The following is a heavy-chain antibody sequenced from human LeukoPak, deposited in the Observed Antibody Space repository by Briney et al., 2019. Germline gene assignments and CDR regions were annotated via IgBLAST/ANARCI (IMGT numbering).Heavy chain of an antibody. CDR3: ARQGYCISTSCPGNAFDI. V-gene: IGHV4-59*08. Sequence: PSETLSLTCTVSGGSISSYYWSWIRQPPGKGLEWIGYIYYSGSTYYNPSLKSRVTISVDTSKNHFSLKLSSVTAADTAVYYCARQGYCISTSCPGNAFDIWGQGTMVTVSS. CDR1: GGSISSYY. CDR2: IYYSGST. D-gene: IGHD2-2*01. J-gene: IGHJ3*02.